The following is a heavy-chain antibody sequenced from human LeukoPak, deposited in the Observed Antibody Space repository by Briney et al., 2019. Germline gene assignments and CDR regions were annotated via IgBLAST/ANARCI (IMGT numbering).Heavy chain of an antibody. J-gene: IGHJ3*02. CDR3: ARAWRRDGYNSYDAFDI. CDR2: IYHSGST. Sequence: PSETLSLTCAVSGGSISSSNWWSWVRQPPGKGLEWIGEIYHSGSTNYNPSLKSRVTISVDKSKNQFSLKLSSVTAADTAVYYCARAWRRDGYNSYDAFDIWGQGTMVTVSS. CDR1: GGSISSSNW. D-gene: IGHD5-24*01. V-gene: IGHV4-4*02.